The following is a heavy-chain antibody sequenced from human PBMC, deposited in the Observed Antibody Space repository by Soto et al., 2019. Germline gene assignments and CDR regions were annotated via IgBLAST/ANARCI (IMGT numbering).Heavy chain of an antibody. D-gene: IGHD6-13*01. CDR2: IHYSGTT. Sequence: QLQLQESGPGLVKPSETLSLTCTVSGGSISSSSYYWAWIRQPPGKGLEWIGSIHYSGTTYYNPSLKSRVTISVDTSKNQFSLKLSSVIAADTAMYYCAKPEYSSTWLYRYWGQGTLVTVSS. V-gene: IGHV4-39*01. CDR3: AKPEYSSTWLYRY. J-gene: IGHJ4*02. CDR1: GGSISSSSYY.